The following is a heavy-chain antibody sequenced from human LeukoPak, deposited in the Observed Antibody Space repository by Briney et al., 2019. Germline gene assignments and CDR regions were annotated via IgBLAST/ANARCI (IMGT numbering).Heavy chain of an antibody. CDR1: GGSISSSSYY. CDR3: ARGRNASMITFGGVIVIPFDY. J-gene: IGHJ4*02. Sequence: SETLSLTCTVSGGSISSSSYYWGWIRQPPGKGLEWIGSIYYSGSTYYNPSLKSRVTISVDTSKNQFSLKLSSVTAADTAVYYCARGRNASMITFGGVIVIPFDYWGQGTLVTVSS. D-gene: IGHD3-16*02. CDR2: IYYSGST. V-gene: IGHV4-39*01.